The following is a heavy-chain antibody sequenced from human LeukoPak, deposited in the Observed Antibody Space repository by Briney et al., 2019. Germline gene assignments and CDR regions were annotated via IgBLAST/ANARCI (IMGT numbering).Heavy chain of an antibody. CDR1: GGSFSGYY. V-gene: IGHV4-34*01. D-gene: IGHD1-26*01. CDR3: VRARIVGATLDY. CDR2: INHSGST. J-gene: IGHJ4*02. Sequence: SVTLSLTCAVYGGSFSGYYWSWIRQPPGKGLEWIGEINHSGSTNYNPSLKGRVTIPLDPSKNQFSLKLSTVTAAGRAVYYCVRARIVGATLDYWGRGTLVTVSS.